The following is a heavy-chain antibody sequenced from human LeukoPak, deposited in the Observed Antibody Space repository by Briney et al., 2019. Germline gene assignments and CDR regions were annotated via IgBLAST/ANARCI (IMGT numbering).Heavy chain of an antibody. CDR1: GFTFSSYA. Sequence: GGSLRLSCAASGFTFSSYAMHWVRQAPGKGLEWVAVISYDGSNKYYADSVKGRFTISRDNSKNTPYLQMNSLRAEDTAVYYCARVPQDDLDRRYGVVVPAAKWDYGMDVWGQGTTVTVSS. CDR3: ARVPQDDLDRRYGVVVPAAKWDYGMDV. V-gene: IGHV3-30*14. J-gene: IGHJ6*02. CDR2: ISYDGSNK. D-gene: IGHD2-2*01.